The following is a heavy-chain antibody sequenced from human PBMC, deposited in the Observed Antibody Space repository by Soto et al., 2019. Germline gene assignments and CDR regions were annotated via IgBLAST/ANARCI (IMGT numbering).Heavy chain of an antibody. J-gene: IGHJ3*02. Sequence: ASVKVSCKASGYTFTSYDINWVRQATGQGLEWMGWMNPNSGNTGYAQKFQGRVTMTRNTSISTAYMELSSLRSEDTAVYYCARGVRGVIIALDAFDIWGQGTMVTVSS. CDR1: GYTFTSYD. CDR2: MNPNSGNT. D-gene: IGHD3-10*01. CDR3: ARGVRGVIIALDAFDI. V-gene: IGHV1-8*01.